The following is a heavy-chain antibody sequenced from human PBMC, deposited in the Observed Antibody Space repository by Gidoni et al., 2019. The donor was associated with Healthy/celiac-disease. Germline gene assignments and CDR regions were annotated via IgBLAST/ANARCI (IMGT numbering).Heavy chain of an antibody. D-gene: IGHD3-10*01. CDR2: INHSGST. Sequence: QVQLQQWGAGLLRPSETLSLTCAVYGGSFSGYYWSWVRQPPGKGLEWIGEINHSGSTNYNPSLTCRVTISVDTSNIQFSLKLSSVTAADTAVYYCASGFGETYGMDVWGQGTTVTVSS. CDR3: ASGFGETYGMDV. J-gene: IGHJ6*02. V-gene: IGHV4-34*01. CDR1: GGSFSGYY.